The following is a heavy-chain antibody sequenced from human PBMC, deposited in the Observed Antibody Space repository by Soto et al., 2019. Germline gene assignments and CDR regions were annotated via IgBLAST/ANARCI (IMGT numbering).Heavy chain of an antibody. J-gene: IGHJ4*02. CDR1: GGTFSSYT. CDR2: IIPILGIA. V-gene: IGHV1-69*02. D-gene: IGHD3-10*01. CDR3: ARRWYGSGSYKTSDY. Sequence: QVQLVQSGAEVKKLGSSVKVSCKASGGTFSSYTISWVRQAPGQGLEWMGRIIPILGIANYAQKFQGRVTITADKSTSTAYMELSSLRSEDTAVYYCARRWYGSGSYKTSDYWGQGTLVTVSS.